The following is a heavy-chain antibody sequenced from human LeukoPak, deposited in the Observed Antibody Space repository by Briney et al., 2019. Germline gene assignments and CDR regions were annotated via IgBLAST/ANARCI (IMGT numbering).Heavy chain of an antibody. V-gene: IGHV4-30-4*08. CDR1: GCTITSGDFY. J-gene: IGHJ4*02. CDR3: ARQGHYYGWGSYGFDY. CDR2: NYYNRNT. D-gene: IGHD3-10*01. Sequence: SETLSLTCTVSGCTITSGDFYWRCLRQPPEKGLGCIGYNYYNRNTYNNPSITSLTTISQATSNKHYPLNLTSVTAAVTAVYYCARQGHYYGWGSYGFDYWGQGILVTVSS.